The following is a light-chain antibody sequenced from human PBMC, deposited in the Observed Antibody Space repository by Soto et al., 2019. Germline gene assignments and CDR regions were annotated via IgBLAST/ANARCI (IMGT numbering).Light chain of an antibody. J-gene: IGKJ1*01. CDR1: QGIGVR. CDR3: LQVNSFPRT. CDR2: SAS. Sequence: IRMTRSPSSLSASIGDRVTITCRASQGIGVRLAWFQQKPGKAPQYLIQSASTLQSGVPSRFSGSGSGTEFILTINSLQPEDVLIYYSLQVNSFPRTFGHGTKVEIX. V-gene: IGKV1-12*01.